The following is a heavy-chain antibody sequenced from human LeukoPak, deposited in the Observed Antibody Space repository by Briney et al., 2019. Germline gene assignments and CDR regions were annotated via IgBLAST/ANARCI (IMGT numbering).Heavy chain of an antibody. V-gene: IGHV1-8*01. D-gene: IGHD4-23*01. CDR2: MHPNSGKT. Sequence: ASVKVSFKASGYTFSSYEINWVRQAPGQGLEWVGWMHPNSGKTGYAQKFQGRVTMTSDTSIGTAFMELSSLRSDDTAIFYCARGHYGGNRYFDNWGQGTLVTVSS. J-gene: IGHJ4*02. CDR3: ARGHYGGNRYFDN. CDR1: GYTFSSYE.